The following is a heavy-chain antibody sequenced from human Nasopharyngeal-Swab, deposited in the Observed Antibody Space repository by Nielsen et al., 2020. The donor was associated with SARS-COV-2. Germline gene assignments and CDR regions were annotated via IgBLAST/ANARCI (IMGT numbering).Heavy chain of an antibody. CDR1: GFTFSGSA. CDR3: ARDLNAAAGPLFDY. D-gene: IGHD6-13*01. J-gene: IGHJ4*02. V-gene: IGHV3-73*01. CDR2: IRSKANSYAT. Sequence: GESLKISCAASGFTFSGSAMHWVRPASGKGLEWVGRIRSKANSYATAYAASVKGRFTISRDNAKNSLYLQMNSLRAEDTAVYYCARDLNAAAGPLFDYWGQGTLVTVSS.